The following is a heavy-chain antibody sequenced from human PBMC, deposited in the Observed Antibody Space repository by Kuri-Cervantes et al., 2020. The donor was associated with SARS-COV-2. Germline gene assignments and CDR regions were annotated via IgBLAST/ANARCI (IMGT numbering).Heavy chain of an antibody. V-gene: IGHV4-34*01. CDR2: VSQSGST. Sequence: SETLSLTCAMYGESASGYFWSWFRQLPGKGLEWIGEVSQSGSTDYNPSLKSPVTMTLDTSMKHFSLNLSYVTAADTAVYYCARRGLKARQYFDSWGQGTLVTVSS. CDR1: GESASGYF. CDR3: ARRGLKARQYFDS. D-gene: IGHD3-10*01. J-gene: IGHJ4*02.